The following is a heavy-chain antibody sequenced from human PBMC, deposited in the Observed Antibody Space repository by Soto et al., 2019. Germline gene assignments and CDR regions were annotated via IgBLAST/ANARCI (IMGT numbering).Heavy chain of an antibody. V-gene: IGHV4-59*01. CDR3: ARGAAAGTGYYYCMDV. D-gene: IGHD6-13*01. CDR2: IYYSGST. Sequence: PSETLSLTCTVSGGSISSYYWSWIRQPPGKGLEWIGYIYYSGSTNYNPSLKSRVTISVDTSKNQFSLKLSSVTAADTAVYYCARGAAAGTGYYYCMDVWDQGTTVTVSS. J-gene: IGHJ6*02. CDR1: GGSISSYY.